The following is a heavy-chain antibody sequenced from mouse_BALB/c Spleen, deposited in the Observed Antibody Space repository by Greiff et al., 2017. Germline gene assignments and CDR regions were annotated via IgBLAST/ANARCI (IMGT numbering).Heavy chain of an antibody. Sequence: EVKLLESGPDLVKPSQSLSLTCTVTGYSITSGYSWHWIRQFPGNKLEWMGYIHYSGSTNYNPSLKSRISITRDTSKNQFFLQLNSVTTEDTATYYCARQTCYYYGSSCYAMDYWGQGTSVTVSS. V-gene: IGHV3-1*02. J-gene: IGHJ4*01. CDR3: ARQTCYYYGSSCYAMDY. D-gene: IGHD1-1*01. CDR2: IHYSGST. CDR1: GYSITSGYS.